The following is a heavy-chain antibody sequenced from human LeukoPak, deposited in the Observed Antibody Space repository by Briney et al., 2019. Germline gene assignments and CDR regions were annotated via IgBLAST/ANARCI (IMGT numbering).Heavy chain of an antibody. CDR3: GRLRGSAIFGVVILDYYMDV. D-gene: IGHD3-3*01. Sequence: PSQTLSLTCTVSGGSISSGSYYWSWIRQPAGKGLEWIGRIYTSGSTNYNPSLKSRVTISVDTSKNQFSLRLTSVTAADTALYYCGRLRGSAIFGVVILDYYMDVWGKGTTVTVSS. V-gene: IGHV4-61*02. CDR1: GGSISSGSYY. CDR2: IYTSGST. J-gene: IGHJ6*03.